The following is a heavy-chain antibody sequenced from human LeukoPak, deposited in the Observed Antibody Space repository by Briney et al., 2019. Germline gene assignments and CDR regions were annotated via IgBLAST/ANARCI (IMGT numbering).Heavy chain of an antibody. CDR1: GFTFSNYW. CDR2: INRDGSER. J-gene: IGHJ6*02. V-gene: IGHV3-7*03. Sequence: GGSLRLSCAASGFTFSNYWMTWVRQAPGKGLEWVANINRDGSERYYVDSVKGRFTISRDDAKSSLYLQTNSLRAEDTAVYYCARRNAMDVWGQGTTVIVFS. CDR3: ARRNAMDV.